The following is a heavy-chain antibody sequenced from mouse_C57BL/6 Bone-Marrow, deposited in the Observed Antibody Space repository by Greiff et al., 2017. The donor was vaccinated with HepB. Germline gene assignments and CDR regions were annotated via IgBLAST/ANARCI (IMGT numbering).Heavy chain of an antibody. CDR3: ARRSYGFAY. J-gene: IGHJ3*01. CDR2: INPSSGYT. Sequence: VQLQQSGAELARPGASVKMSCKASGYTFTSYTMHWVNQRPGQGLEWIGYINPSSGYTKYNQKFKDKATLTADKSSSTAYMQLSSLTSEDSAVYYCARRSYGFAYWGQGTLVTVSA. V-gene: IGHV1-4*01. D-gene: IGHD1-1*01. CDR1: GYTFTSYT.